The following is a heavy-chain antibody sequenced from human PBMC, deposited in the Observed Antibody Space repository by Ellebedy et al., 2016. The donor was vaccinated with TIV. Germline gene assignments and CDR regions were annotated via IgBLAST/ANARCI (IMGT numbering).Heavy chain of an antibody. D-gene: IGHD4-11*01. V-gene: IGHV4-59*08. J-gene: IGHJ5*02. CDR2: IYYSGST. CDR3: ARLGMTTVTTGWFDP. CDR1: GGSISSYY. Sequence: SETLSLTCTVSGGSISSYYWSWIRQPPGKGLEWIGYIYYSGSTNYNPSLKSRVTISVDTSKNQFSLKLSSVTAADTAVYYCARLGMTTVTTGWFDPWGQGTLVTVSS.